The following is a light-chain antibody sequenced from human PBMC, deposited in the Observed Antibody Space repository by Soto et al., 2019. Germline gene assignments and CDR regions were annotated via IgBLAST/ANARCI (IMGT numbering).Light chain of an antibody. J-gene: IGLJ2*01. CDR3: TSYRAISSTRIVV. CDR1: GSDVDDYNY. CDR2: EVT. Sequence: QSALTQPASVSGSPGQSITISCTGTGSDVDDYNYVSWYQHHPGKAPKLMIYEVTNRPSGVSNRFSGSKSGNTTSLTISGLQAEDEADYYCTSYRAISSTRIVVFGGGTKLTVL. V-gene: IGLV2-14*01.